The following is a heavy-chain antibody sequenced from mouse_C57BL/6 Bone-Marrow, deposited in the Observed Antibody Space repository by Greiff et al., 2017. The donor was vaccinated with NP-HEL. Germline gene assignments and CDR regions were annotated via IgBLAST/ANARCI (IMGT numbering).Heavy chain of an antibody. Sequence: LQESGPELVKPGASVKISCKASGYAFSSSWMNWVKQRPGKGLEWIGRIYPGDGDTNYNGKFKGKATLTADKSSSTAYMQLSSLTSEDSAVYFCARRLTSDYWGQGTTLTVSS. CDR3: ARRLTSDY. D-gene: IGHD1-2*01. CDR1: GYAFSSSW. J-gene: IGHJ2*01. CDR2: IYPGDGDT. V-gene: IGHV1-82*01.